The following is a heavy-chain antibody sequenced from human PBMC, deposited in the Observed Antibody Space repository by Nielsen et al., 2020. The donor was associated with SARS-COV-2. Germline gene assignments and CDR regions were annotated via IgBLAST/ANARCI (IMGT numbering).Heavy chain of an antibody. D-gene: IGHD2-2*01. CDR1: GFTFSSYG. V-gene: IGHV3-30*18. CDR2: ISYDGSNK. CDR3: AKEGIVVVPAAIDYYYYYYMDV. Sequence: GGSLRLSCVASGFTFSSYGMHWVRQAPGKGLEWVAVISYDGSNKYYADSVKGRFTISRDNSKNTLYLQMNSLRAEDTAVYYCAKEGIVVVPAAIDYYYYYYMDVWGKGTTVTVS. J-gene: IGHJ6*03.